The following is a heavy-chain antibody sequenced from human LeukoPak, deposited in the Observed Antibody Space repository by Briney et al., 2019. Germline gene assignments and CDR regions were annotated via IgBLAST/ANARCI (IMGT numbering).Heavy chain of an antibody. J-gene: IGHJ4*02. Sequence: SETLSLTCTVSGGSISSGDYYWSWIRQPPGKGLEWIGYIYYSGSTNYNPSLKSRVTISVDTSKNQFSLKLSSVTAADTAVYYCARDPSGYFNYWGQGTLATVSS. CDR2: IYYSGST. V-gene: IGHV4-61*08. D-gene: IGHD3-22*01. CDR1: GGSISSGDYY. CDR3: ARDPSGYFNY.